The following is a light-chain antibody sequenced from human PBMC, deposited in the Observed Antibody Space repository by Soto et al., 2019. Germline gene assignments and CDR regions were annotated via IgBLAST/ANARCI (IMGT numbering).Light chain of an antibody. Sequence: DIQMTQSPSTLSGSVGDRVTITCRASQTISSWLAWYQQKAGKAPKLLIYKASTLKSGVPSRFSGSGSGTEFTLTISSLQPDDFATYYCQHYNSYSFGQGTKVDIK. CDR1: QTISSW. V-gene: IGKV1-5*03. CDR2: KAS. J-gene: IGKJ1*01. CDR3: QHYNSYS.